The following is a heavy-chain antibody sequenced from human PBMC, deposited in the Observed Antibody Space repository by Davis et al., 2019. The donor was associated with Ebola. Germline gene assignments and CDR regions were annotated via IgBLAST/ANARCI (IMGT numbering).Heavy chain of an antibody. J-gene: IGHJ6*02. CDR2: IIPIFGTA. CDR1: GGTFSSYA. V-gene: IGHV1-69*13. D-gene: IGHD6-13*01. Sequence: SVKVSCKASGGTFSSYAISWVRQAPGQGLEWMGGIIPIFGTAIYAQKFQGRVTITADESTSTAYMELSSLRSDDTAVYYCARGDIAAAIPWYYYGMDVWGQGTTVTVSS. CDR3: ARGDIAAAIPWYYYGMDV.